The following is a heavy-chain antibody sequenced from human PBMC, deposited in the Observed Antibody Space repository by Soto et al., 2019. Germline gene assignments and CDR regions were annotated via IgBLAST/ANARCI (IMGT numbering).Heavy chain of an antibody. CDR3: AIIHSGSIAFAF. CDR1: GLTFNIYD. CDR2: ISYDGSDK. J-gene: IGHJ3*01. D-gene: IGHD1-26*01. Sequence: QVQLVESGGGVVQPGRSLRLSCVGSGLTFNIYDIYWVRQAPGKGLEWVALISYDGSDKYYADSVKGRFTVSRDNSKNAIYLQLDNLRPDDPAVYHCAIIHSGSIAFAFWGQGTVVTFSS. V-gene: IGHV3-30*03.